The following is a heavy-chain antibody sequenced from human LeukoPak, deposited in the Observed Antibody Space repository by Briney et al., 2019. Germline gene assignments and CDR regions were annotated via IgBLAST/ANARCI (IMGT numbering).Heavy chain of an antibody. CDR2: IYYSGST. Sequence: PSEALSLTCTVSGGSISSYYWSWIRQPPGKGLEWIGYIYYSGSTNYNPSLKSRVTISVDTSKNQFSLKLSSVTAADTAVYYCARDAYDSSGYHAFDIWGQGTMVTVSS. J-gene: IGHJ3*02. CDR1: GGSISSYY. CDR3: ARDAYDSSGYHAFDI. D-gene: IGHD3-22*01. V-gene: IGHV4-59*01.